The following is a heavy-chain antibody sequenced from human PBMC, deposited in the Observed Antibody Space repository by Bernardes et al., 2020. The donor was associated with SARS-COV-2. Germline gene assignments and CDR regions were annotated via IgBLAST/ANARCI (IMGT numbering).Heavy chain of an antibody. V-gene: IGHV3-21*01. CDR3: EREEMATSFGAWAY. Sequence: GGSLRLSCVASVFTFSAYIMNWVRQAPGKGLECVSSISVVRRYIYNADSVKGRFTISRDNAKNSLYLQMNSLRAEDTDVYYCEREEMATSFGAWAYWGQGTMVTVSS. CDR1: VFTFSAYI. CDR2: ISVVRRYI. J-gene: IGHJ4*02. D-gene: IGHD3-10*01.